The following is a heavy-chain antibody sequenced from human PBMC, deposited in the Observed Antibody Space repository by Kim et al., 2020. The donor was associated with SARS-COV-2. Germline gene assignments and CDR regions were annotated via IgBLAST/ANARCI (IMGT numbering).Heavy chain of an antibody. CDR1: GFTFSSYA. Sequence: GGSLRLSCAASGFTFSSYAMHWVRQAPGKGLEWVAVISYDGSNKYYADSVKGRFTISRDNSKNTLYLQMNSLRAEDTAVYYCAREGMATTTPALDYWGQGTLVTVSS. CDR3: AREGMATTTPALDY. V-gene: IGHV3-30-3*01. D-gene: IGHD5-12*01. CDR2: ISYDGSNK. J-gene: IGHJ4*02.